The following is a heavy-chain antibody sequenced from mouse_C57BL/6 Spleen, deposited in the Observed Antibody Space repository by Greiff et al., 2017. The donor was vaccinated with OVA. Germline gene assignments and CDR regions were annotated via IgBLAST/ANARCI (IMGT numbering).Heavy chain of an antibody. CDR2: IHPSGSDT. Sequence: QVPLLQPGADLVQPGASVKVSCTASGYTFPSYWMHWVQQRPGQGLEWIGRIHPSGSDTNYNQKFKGKATLTVDKSSTTAYMQLSSLTSEDSAVYYCAIDSSCYAYWGQGTRVTVSA. D-gene: IGHD3-2*02. V-gene: IGHV1-74*01. J-gene: IGHJ3*01. CDR3: AIDSSCYAY. CDR1: GYTFPSYW.